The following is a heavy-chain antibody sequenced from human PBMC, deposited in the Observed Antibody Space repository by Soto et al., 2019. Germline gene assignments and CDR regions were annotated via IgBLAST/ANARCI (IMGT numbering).Heavy chain of an antibody. D-gene: IGHD3-22*01. V-gene: IGHV1-3*01. Sequence: GASVKVSCKASGYTFTSYAMHWVRQAPGQRLEWMGWINAGNGNTKYSQKFQGRFTISRDNSKNTLYLQMNSLRAEDTAVYYCARDRYYYDSRPLNWYFDLWGRGTLVTVSS. CDR3: ARDRYYYDSRPLNWYFDL. CDR1: GYTFTSYA. J-gene: IGHJ2*01. CDR2: INAGNGNT.